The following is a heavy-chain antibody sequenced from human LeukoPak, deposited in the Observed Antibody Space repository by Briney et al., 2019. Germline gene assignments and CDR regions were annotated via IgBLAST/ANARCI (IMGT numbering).Heavy chain of an antibody. CDR2: ISSSSYI. D-gene: IGHD1-1*01. J-gene: IGHJ6*03. V-gene: IGHV3-21*01. Sequence: GGSLRLSCAASGFTFSSYSMNWVRQAPGKGLEWVSSISSSSYIYYADSVKGRFTISRDNAKNSLYLQMNSLRAEDTAVYYCARDTQERNYYYMDVWGKGTTVTVSS. CDR1: GFTFSSYS. CDR3: ARDTQERNYYYMDV.